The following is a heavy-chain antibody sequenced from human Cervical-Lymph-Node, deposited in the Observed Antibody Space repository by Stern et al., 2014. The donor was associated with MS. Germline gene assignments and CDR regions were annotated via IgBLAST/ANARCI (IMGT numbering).Heavy chain of an antibody. V-gene: IGHV4-31*03. Sequence: QVQLQESGPGLVKPLQTLSLTCTVSGGSISGAGYYWSWIRQHPGKGLVWIGDIHYSVSTYYNPSLRSRVTISVDTSKNQFALRLNSVTAADTALYYCARSDRLWGSFDYWGQGTLVTVSS. CDR2: IHYSVST. J-gene: IGHJ4*02. CDR3: ARSDRLWGSFDY. D-gene: IGHD3-16*01. CDR1: GGSISGAGYY.